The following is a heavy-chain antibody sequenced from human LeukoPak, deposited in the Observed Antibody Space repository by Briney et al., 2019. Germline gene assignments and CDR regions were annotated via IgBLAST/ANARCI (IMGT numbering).Heavy chain of an antibody. V-gene: IGHV3-23*01. J-gene: IGHJ4*02. CDR1: GLTFTTSA. CDR2: ISGSGGSS. D-gene: IGHD2-15*01. CDR3: ASGRGYYEY. Sequence: GGSLRLSCAATGLTFTTSAMTWVRQAPGKGLEWVSSISGSGGSSYHADPVKGRFTISRDNSKNTVYLHMNSLRADDTAIYYCASGRGYYEYWGQGTLVTVSS.